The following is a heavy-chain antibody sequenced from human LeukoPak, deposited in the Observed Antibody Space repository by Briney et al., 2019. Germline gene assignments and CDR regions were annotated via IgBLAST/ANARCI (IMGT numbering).Heavy chain of an antibody. Sequence: PSETLSLNCAVYGGSFSGYSWTWIRQPPGKGLEWIGEFNHSGSTNYNPSLKSRVTISVDTSKNQFSLKLESVTAADSAIYYCARAYYGSSGHYFDSWGQGTLVTVSS. CDR2: FNHSGST. D-gene: IGHD3-22*01. V-gene: IGHV4-34*01. CDR1: GGSFSGYS. CDR3: ARAYYGSSGHYFDS. J-gene: IGHJ4*02.